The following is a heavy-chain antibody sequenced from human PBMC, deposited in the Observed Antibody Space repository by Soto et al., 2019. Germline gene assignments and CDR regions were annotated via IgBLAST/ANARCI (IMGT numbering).Heavy chain of an antibody. CDR3: AREVEGSYSPADF. Sequence: ASVKVSCKTSGYIFTDHGIDWVRQAPGQGLEWVGWVSSYNGNTNYAYNLKDRVIMTTDASTSTAYMELRGLRSDDTAVYYCAREVEGSYSPADFWGQGTPVTVSS. D-gene: IGHD3-10*01. CDR1: GYIFTDHG. CDR2: VSSYNGNT. J-gene: IGHJ4*02. V-gene: IGHV1-18*01.